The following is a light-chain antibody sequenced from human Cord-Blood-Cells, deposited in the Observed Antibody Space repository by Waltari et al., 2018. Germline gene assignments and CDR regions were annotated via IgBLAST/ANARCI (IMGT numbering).Light chain of an antibody. J-gene: IGLJ2*01. CDR1: RRDVGSYNL. Sequence: QSALTQPASVSGSPGQSITISCTGTRRDVGSYNLVSRYQQHPGKAPKLMIYEGSKRPSGVSNRFSGSKSGNTASLTISGLQAEDEADYYCCSYAGSSTPVVFGGGTKLTVL. CDR2: EGS. CDR3: CSYAGSSTPVV. V-gene: IGLV2-23*01.